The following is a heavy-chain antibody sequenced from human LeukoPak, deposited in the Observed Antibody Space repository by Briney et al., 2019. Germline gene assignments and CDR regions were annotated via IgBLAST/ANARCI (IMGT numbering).Heavy chain of an antibody. CDR3: ARDAPSAVAGYDAFDI. CDR1: GYTFTIYC. J-gene: IGHJ3*02. D-gene: IGHD6-19*01. CDR2: INPSGGST. V-gene: IGHV1-46*01. Sequence: ASVKVSCKASGYTFTIYCMHWVRQAPGQGLEWMGIINPSGGSTSYAQKFQGRVTMTRDTSTSTVYMELNSLRSEDTAVYYCARDAPSAVAGYDAFDIWGQGTMVTVSS.